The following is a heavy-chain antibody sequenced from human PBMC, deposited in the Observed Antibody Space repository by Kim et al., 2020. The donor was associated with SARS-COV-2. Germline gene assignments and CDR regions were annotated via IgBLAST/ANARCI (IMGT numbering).Heavy chain of an antibody. CDR3: ARAYKYITIFGVVMNYFDY. Sequence: SETLSLTCTVSGGSISSGDYYWSWIRQPPGKGLEWIGYIYYSGSTYYNPSLKSRVTISVDTSKNQFSLKLSSVTAAATAVYYCARAYKYITIFGVVMNYFDYWGQGTLVTVSS. D-gene: IGHD3-3*01. CDR1: GGSISSGDYY. CDR2: IYYSGST. V-gene: IGHV4-30-4*01. J-gene: IGHJ4*02.